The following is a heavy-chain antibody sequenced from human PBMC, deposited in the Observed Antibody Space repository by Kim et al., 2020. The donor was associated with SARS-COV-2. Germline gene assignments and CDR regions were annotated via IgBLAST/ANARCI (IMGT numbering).Heavy chain of an antibody. CDR3: ARSVGLNVDIVTYFDY. Sequence: SQTLSLTCAISGDSVSSNSAAWNWIRQSPSRGLEWLGRTYYRSKWYNDYAVSVKSRITINPDTSKNQFSLQLNSVTPEDTAVYYCARSVGLNVDIVTYFDYCGQGTLVTVSS. V-gene: IGHV6-1*01. D-gene: IGHD5-12*01. CDR2: TYYRSKWYN. J-gene: IGHJ4*02. CDR1: GDSVSSNSAA.